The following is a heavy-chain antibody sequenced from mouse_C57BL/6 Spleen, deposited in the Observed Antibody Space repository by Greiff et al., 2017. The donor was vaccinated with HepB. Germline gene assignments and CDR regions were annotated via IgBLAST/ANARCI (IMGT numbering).Heavy chain of an antibody. CDR1: GYTFTSYW. V-gene: IGHV1-55*01. CDR2: IYPGSGST. D-gene: IGHD1-1*01. J-gene: IGHJ4*01. Sequence: VQLQQPGAELVKPGASVKMSCKASGYTFTSYWITWVKQRPGQGLEWIGDIYPGSGSTNYNEKFKSKATLTVDTSSSTAYMQLSSLTSEDSAVYYCAREDYGSSYYAMDYWGQGTSVTVSS. CDR3: AREDYGSSYYAMDY.